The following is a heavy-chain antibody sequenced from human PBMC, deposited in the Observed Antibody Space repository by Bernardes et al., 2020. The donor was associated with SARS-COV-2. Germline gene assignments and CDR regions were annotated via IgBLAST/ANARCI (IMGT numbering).Heavy chain of an antibody. D-gene: IGHD3-3*01. CDR2: ISGSGGST. Sequence: GGSLRLSCAASGFTFSSYAMNWVRQAPGKGLEWVSAISGSGGSTSYADSVRGRFTISRDNSKNTLYLQMNSQRAEATAVYYCAKREYYGFWSGPIDYWGQVTLVTVAS. V-gene: IGHV3-23*01. J-gene: IGHJ4*02. CDR1: GFTFSSYA. CDR3: AKREYYGFWSGPIDY.